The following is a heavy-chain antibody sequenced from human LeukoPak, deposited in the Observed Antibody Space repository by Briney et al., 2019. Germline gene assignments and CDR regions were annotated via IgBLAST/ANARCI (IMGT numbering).Heavy chain of an antibody. V-gene: IGHV3-9*01. CDR1: GFTFDDYD. D-gene: IGHD3-16*01. J-gene: IGHJ4*02. CDR2: ITWNSGSI. CDR3: ARFGTGDFDY. Sequence: PGGSLRLSCAASGFTFDDYDIHWVRQAPGKGLEWVPGITWNSGSIGYADSVKGRFTISRDNAKNSLFLQMNSLRPEDTALYYCARFGTGDFDYWGQGTLVTVSS.